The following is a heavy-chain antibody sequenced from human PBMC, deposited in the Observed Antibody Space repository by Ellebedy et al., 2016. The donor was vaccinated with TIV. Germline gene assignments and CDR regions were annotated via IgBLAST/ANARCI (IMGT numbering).Heavy chain of an antibody. CDR1: GGSISSYY. J-gene: IGHJ6*02. CDR2: IYYSGST. V-gene: IGHV4-59*01. D-gene: IGHD3-10*01. CDR3: ARVKRYGSGSRLYYYYGMDV. Sequence: SETLSLXCTVSGGSISSYYWSWIRQPPGKGLEWIGYIYYSGSTNYNPSLKSRVTISVDTSKNQFSLKLSSVTAADTAVYYCARVKRYGSGSRLYYYYGMDVWGQGTTVTVSS.